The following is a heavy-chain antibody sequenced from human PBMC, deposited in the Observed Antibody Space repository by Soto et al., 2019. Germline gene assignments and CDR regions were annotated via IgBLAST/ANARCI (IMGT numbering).Heavy chain of an antibody. CDR2: INHSGST. CDR3: ARRKLVYSRGFDP. CDR1: GGSFSGYY. J-gene: IGHJ5*02. V-gene: IGHV4-34*01. D-gene: IGHD6-6*01. Sequence: SETLSLTCAVYGGSFSGYYWSWIRQPPGKGLEWIGEINHSGSTNYNPSLKSRVTISVDTSKNQFSLKLSSVTAADTAVYYCARRKLVYSRGFDPWGQGTLVTVYS.